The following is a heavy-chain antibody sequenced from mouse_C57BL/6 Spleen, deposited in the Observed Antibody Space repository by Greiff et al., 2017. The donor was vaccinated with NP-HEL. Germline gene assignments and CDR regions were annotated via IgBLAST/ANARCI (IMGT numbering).Heavy chain of an antibody. CDR3: ARAPSYGSSYEYYAMDY. CDR1: GYSITSGYY. D-gene: IGHD1-1*01. CDR2: ISYDGSN. V-gene: IGHV3-6*01. J-gene: IGHJ4*01. Sequence: EVKLMESGPGLVKPSQSLSLTCSVTGYSITSGYYWNWIRQFPGNKLEWMGYISYDGSNNYNPSLKNRISITRDTSKNQFFLKLNSVTTEDTATYYCARAPSYGSSYEYYAMDYWGQGTSVTVSS.